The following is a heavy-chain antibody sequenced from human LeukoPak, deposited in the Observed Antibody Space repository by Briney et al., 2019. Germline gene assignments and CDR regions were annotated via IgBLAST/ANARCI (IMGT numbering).Heavy chain of an antibody. V-gene: IGHV4-4*02. CDR2: IYHSGST. CDR3: ARGPYYYDSSGYYIPYYGMDV. J-gene: IGHJ6*02. Sequence: SGTLSLTCAGSGGSISSSNWWSWVRQPPGKGLEWIGEIYHSGSTNYNPSLKSRVTISVDKSKNQFSLKLSSVTAADTAVYYCARGPYYYDSSGYYIPYYGMDVWGQGTTVTVSS. D-gene: IGHD3-22*01. CDR1: GGSISSSNW.